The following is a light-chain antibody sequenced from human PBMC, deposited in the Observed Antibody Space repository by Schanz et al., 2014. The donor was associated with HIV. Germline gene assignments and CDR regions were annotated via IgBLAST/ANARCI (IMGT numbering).Light chain of an antibody. Sequence: IQMTQSPSTVSASVGDRVTLTCRASQYISRWLAWYQQKPGQAPHLLIYQASTLQTGVSSRFSGSGSGTHFTLTITSLQFDDFATYYCQQSYSATPYTFGQGTRLEIK. J-gene: IGKJ2*01. CDR1: QYISRW. CDR2: QAS. V-gene: IGKV1-5*03. CDR3: QQSYSATPYT.